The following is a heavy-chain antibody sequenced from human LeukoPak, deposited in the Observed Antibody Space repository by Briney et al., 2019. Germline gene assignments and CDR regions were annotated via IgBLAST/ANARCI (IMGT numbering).Heavy chain of an antibody. CDR3: ARSARGDGYNPYYFDF. CDR2: IYTGGST. Sequence: GGSLRLSCASSGFTVSGKYMSWVRQAPRKGLEWVSVIYTGGSTYYADSVKGRFTISRDTSKNTLYLQMSSLRAEDTAVYYCARSARGDGYNPYYFDFWGQGALVTVSS. CDR1: GFTVSGKY. J-gene: IGHJ4*02. V-gene: IGHV3-53*01. D-gene: IGHD5-24*01.